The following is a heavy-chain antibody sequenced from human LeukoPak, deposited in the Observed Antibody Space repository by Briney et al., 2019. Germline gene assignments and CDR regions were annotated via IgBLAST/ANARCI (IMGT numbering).Heavy chain of an antibody. V-gene: IGHV4-38-2*02. CDR3: ARAATVVTPNWFDP. CDR2: IYHSGST. D-gene: IGHD4-23*01. J-gene: IGHJ5*02. Sequence: SETLSLTCTVSGYSISSGHYWGWIRQPPGKALEWIGSIYHSGSTYYNPSLKSRVTISVDTSKNQFSLKLSSVTAADTAVYYCARAATVVTPNWFDPWGQGTLVTVSS. CDR1: GYSISSGHY.